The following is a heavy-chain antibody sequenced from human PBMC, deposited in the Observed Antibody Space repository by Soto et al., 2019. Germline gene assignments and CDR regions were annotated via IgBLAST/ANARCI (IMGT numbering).Heavy chain of an antibody. V-gene: IGHV1-18*01. CDR1: GYTFIRYG. D-gene: IGHD3-16*01. Sequence: QVQLAQSANEVKKPGASVRVSCKAAGYTFIRYGIAWVRQAPGQGLEWMGWISPYNDYTVYAQKFQGSVSMTADTSTRNVYRNLSGLKSDDTAVYYCASSGYYDNSWGKLSHYGLDLWGQGTSVSVSS. CDR3: ASSGYYDNSWGKLSHYGLDL. CDR2: ISPYNDYT. J-gene: IGHJ6*02.